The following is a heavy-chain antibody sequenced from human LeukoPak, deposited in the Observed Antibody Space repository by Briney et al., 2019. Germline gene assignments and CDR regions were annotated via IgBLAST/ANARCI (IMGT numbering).Heavy chain of an antibody. J-gene: IGHJ4*02. D-gene: IGHD6-13*01. CDR1: GFTVSSNF. V-gene: IGHV3-53*01. CDR3: VRASSTTAAGLFDY. CDR2: IYSSGYT. Sequence: PGGSLRLSCAASGFTVSSNFMSWVRQAPGKGLEWVSVIYSSGYTVYTDSVKGRFTISRDNSKNTLYLQMNSLRADDTAVYYCVRASSTTAAGLFDYWGRGTLLTVSS.